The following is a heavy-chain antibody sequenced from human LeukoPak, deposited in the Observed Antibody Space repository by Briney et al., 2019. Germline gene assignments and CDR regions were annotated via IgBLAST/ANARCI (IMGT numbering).Heavy chain of an antibody. J-gene: IGHJ4*02. Sequence: GGSLRLSCAASGFTFTSYSMNWVRQAPGKGLEWVSTISGGGGSTYYADSVKGWFTISRDNSKNTLYLQVNSLRAEDTAVYYCARGGKWDVTPFDYWGQGTLVTVSS. D-gene: IGHD1-26*01. CDR1: GFTFTSYS. CDR3: ARGGKWDVTPFDY. CDR2: ISGGGGST. V-gene: IGHV3-23*01.